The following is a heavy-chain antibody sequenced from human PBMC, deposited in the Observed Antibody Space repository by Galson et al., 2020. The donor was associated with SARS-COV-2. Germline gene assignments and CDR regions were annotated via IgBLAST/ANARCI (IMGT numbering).Heavy chain of an antibody. V-gene: IGHV2-5*02. CDR3: GQRVSDAEDGGDDVDVYFSAFDV. CDR1: GFSLTTSGVG. J-gene: IGHJ3*01. Sequence: SGPTLVKPTQTLTLTCTFSGFSLTTSGVGVGWIRQPPGKALEWLAIIYWDDDERYSPALKSRLTITKDTAKNQVDLTMTNMDPVDTGTYYCGQRVSDAEDGGDDVDVYFSAFDVWGQGTMVTVSA. CDR2: IYWDDDE. D-gene: IGHD2-21*01.